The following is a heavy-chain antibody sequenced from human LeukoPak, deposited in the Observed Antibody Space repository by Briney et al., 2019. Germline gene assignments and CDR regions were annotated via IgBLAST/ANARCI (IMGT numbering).Heavy chain of an antibody. CDR3: AREGYYYGMDV. CDR2: ISSSSSYI. Sequence: PGGSLRLSCAASGFTFSTFPMNWVRQAPGKGLEWVSSISSSSSYISYADSVKGRFTISRDNAKNSLYLQMISLRAEDTAVYYCAREGYYYGMDVWGQGTTVTVSS. V-gene: IGHV3-21*01. J-gene: IGHJ6*02. CDR1: GFTFSTFP.